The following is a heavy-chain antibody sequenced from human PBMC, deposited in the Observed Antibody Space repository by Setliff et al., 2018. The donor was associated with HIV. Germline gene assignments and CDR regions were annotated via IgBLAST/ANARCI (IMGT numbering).Heavy chain of an antibody. J-gene: IGHJ6*02. V-gene: IGHV1-18*01. CDR3: ASSWSRIRYYGMDV. CDR1: GYTFTNYG. CDR2: ISAYNGDT. Sequence: ASVKVSCKASGYTFTNYGISWVRQAPGQGLEWMGWISAYNGDTDYAQKFQGRVTMTRNTSISTAYMELSSLRSDDTAVYYCASSWSRIRYYGMDVWGQGTTVTVSS. D-gene: IGHD6-13*01.